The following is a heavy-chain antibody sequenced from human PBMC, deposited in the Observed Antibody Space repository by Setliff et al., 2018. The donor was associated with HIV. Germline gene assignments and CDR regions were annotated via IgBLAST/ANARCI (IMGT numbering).Heavy chain of an antibody. D-gene: IGHD3-16*01. J-gene: IGHJ1*01. Sequence: ASVKVSCKASGNTFTRYAMHWVRQAPGQRPEWMGWINAGNGNTKYSQKFQGRVTITRDTSASTAYMELSGLRSEDTAVYYCARSFLGHLLDASAEYFHHWGQGTLVTVSS. V-gene: IGHV1-3*01. CDR2: INAGNGNT. CDR1: GNTFTRYA. CDR3: ARSFLGHLLDASAEYFHH.